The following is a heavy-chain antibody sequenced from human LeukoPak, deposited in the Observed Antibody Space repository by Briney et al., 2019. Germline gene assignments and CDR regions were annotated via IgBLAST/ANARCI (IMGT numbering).Heavy chain of an antibody. CDR3: AKDAAELRFLEWSMRGLDV. Sequence: AGGSLRLSCAASGFTFSSYEMNWVRQAPGKGLEWVSYISSSGSTIYYADSVKGRFTISRDNSKNTLYPQMNSLRAEDTAVYYCAKDAAELRFLEWSMRGLDVWGKGTTVTVSS. D-gene: IGHD3-3*01. CDR2: ISSSGSTI. CDR1: GFTFSSYE. J-gene: IGHJ6*04. V-gene: IGHV3-48*03.